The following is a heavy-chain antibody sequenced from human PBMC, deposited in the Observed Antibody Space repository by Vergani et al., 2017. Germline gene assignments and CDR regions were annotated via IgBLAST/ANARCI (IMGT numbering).Heavy chain of an antibody. CDR1: GGTFSSYA. V-gene: IGHV1-69*18. CDR3: ASSNLDIVATYFFDY. D-gene: IGHD5-12*01. CDR2: IIPIFGTA. Sequence: QVQLVQSGAEVKKPGSSVKVSCKASGGTFSSYAISWVRQAPGQGLEWMGRIIPIFGTANYTQKFQGRVTITADESTSTAYMELSSLRSEDTAVYYCASSNLDIVATYFFDYWGQGTLVTVSS. J-gene: IGHJ4*02.